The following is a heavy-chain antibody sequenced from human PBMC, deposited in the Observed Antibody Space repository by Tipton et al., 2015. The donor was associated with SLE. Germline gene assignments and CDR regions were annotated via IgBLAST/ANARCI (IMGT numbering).Heavy chain of an antibody. Sequence: TLSLTCAVYGGSFSGYYWSWIRQPPGKGLEWIGEINHSGSTNYNPSLKSRVTISVDTSKNHFSLKLTSVIAADTAVYYCARDIEAPGDFLYFDYWGQGILVTVSS. CDR1: GGSFSGYY. V-gene: IGHV4-34*01. D-gene: IGHD7-27*01. J-gene: IGHJ4*02. CDR2: INHSGST. CDR3: ARDIEAPGDFLYFDY.